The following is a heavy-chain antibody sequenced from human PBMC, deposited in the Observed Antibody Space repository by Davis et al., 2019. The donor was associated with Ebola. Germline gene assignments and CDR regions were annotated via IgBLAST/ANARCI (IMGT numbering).Heavy chain of an antibody. D-gene: IGHD6-19*01. CDR1: GGSVSSGSYY. CDR2: IYYSGST. CDR3: ARESRYSSGWYSTWFDP. Sequence: MPGGSLRLSCTLSGGSVSSGSYYWSWIRQPPGKGLEWIGYIYYSGSTNYNPSLKSRVTISVDTSKNQFSLKLSSVTAADTAVYYCARESRYSSGWYSTWFDPWGQGTLVTVSS. V-gene: IGHV4-61*01. J-gene: IGHJ5*02.